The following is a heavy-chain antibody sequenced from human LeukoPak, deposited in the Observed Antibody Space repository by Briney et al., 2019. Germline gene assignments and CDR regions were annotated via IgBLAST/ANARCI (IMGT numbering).Heavy chain of an antibody. CDR2: IKQDGSET. Sequence: GGSLRLSCAASGFTFSNYWMSWVRRAPGKGLEWVANIKQDGSETYYVDSVRGRFTISRDNAKDSLYLQMNSLRADDTAIYYCARDFWGAYRVDFYDYWGQGALVTVSS. V-gene: IGHV3-7*01. D-gene: IGHD3-3*01. CDR3: ARDFWGAYRVDFYDY. CDR1: GFTFSNYW. J-gene: IGHJ4*02.